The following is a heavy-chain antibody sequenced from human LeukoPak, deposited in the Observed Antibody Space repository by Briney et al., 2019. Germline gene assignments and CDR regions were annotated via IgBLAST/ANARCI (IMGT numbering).Heavy chain of an antibody. V-gene: IGHV1-46*01. CDR3: ARDVGYGDP. Sequence: ASVKVSCKASGYTFTSYYMHWVRQAPGQGLEWMGIINPSGGSTSYAQNFQGRVTITRDTSASTAYIELSSLTSEDTAVYYCARDVGYGDPWGQGTLVTVSS. CDR2: INPSGGST. J-gene: IGHJ5*02. CDR1: GYTFTSYY. D-gene: IGHD4-17*01.